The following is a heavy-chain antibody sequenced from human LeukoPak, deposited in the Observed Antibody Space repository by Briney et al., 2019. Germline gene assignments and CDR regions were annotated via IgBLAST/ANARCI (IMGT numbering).Heavy chain of an antibody. J-gene: IGHJ5*02. CDR1: GGSISSSSYY. V-gene: IGHV4-39*07. Sequence: SETLSLTCTVSGGSISSSSYYWGWIRQPPGKGLEWIGEINHSGSTNYNPSLKSRVTISVDTSKNQFSLKLSSVTAADTAVYYCARGPEIQLLRSWGQGTLVTVSS. CDR3: ARGPEIQLLRS. CDR2: INHSGST. D-gene: IGHD5-18*01.